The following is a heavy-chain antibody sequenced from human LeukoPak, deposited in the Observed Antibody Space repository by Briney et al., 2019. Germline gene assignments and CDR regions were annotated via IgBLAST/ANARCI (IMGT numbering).Heavy chain of an antibody. J-gene: IGHJ5*02. CDR3: ARVPAARDNWFDP. CDR1: GGTFSSYT. V-gene: IGHV1-69*02. Sequence: GASVKVSCKASGGTFSSYTISWVRQAPGQGLEWMGRIIPILGIANYAQKFQGRVTITADKSTSTAYMELSSLRSEDTAVYYCARVPAARDNWFDPWGQGTLVTVSS. CDR2: IIPILGIA. D-gene: IGHD2-2*01.